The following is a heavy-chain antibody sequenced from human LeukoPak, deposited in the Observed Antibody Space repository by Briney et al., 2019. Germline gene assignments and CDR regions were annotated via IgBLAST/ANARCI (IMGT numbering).Heavy chain of an antibody. CDR2: ISYDGSNK. CDR1: GFTFSTFA. CDR3: ARALGIAARGGYFDL. Sequence: PGRSLRLSCAASGFTFSTFAMHWVRQAPGKGLEWLAVISYDGSNKYYADSVKGRFTISRDNSKNTLYLQMNSLRAEDTTVYYCARALGIAARGGYFDLWGRGTLVTVSS. V-gene: IGHV3-30*01. J-gene: IGHJ2*01. D-gene: IGHD6-13*01.